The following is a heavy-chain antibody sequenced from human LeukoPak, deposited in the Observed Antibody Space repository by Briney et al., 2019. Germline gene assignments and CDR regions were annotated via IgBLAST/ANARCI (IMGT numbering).Heavy chain of an antibody. CDR3: ARGDDILTGYPYYFDY. Sequence: PSETLSLTCAVYGGSFSGYYWSWIRQPPGKGLEWIGEINHSGSTNYNPSLKSRVTISVDTSKNQFSLKLSSVTAADTAVYYCARGDDILTGYPYYFDYWGQGTLVTVSS. J-gene: IGHJ4*02. D-gene: IGHD3-9*01. V-gene: IGHV4-34*01. CDR2: INHSGST. CDR1: GGSFSGYY.